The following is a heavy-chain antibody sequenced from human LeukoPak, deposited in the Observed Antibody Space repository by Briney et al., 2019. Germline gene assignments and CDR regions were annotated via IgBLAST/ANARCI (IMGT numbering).Heavy chain of an antibody. V-gene: IGHV3-49*03. CDR2: IRSKAYGGTT. D-gene: IGHD6-13*01. CDR3: TRAGSSWYYYYYGMDV. J-gene: IGHJ6*02. CDR1: GFTFGDYA. Sequence: GGSLRLSCTASGFTFGDYAMSWFRQAPGKGLEWVGFIRSKAYGGTTEYAASVKGRFTISRDDSKSIAYLQVNSLKTEDTAAYYCTRAGSSWYYYYYGMDVWGQGTTVTVSS.